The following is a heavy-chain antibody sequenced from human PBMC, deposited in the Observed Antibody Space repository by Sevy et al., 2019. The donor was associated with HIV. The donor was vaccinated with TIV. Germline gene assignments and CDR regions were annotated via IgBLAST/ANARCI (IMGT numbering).Heavy chain of an antibody. CDR2: IWKDGSNK. D-gene: IGHD3-22*01. Sequence: GGSLRLSCAASGFTFSNYGMHWVRQAPGKGLEWVAVIWKDGSNKYYADSVKGRFTISRDNSKNTLYLQMNSLRVEDTAVYFCARGGDFNDRSAKRDFDYWGQGTLVTVSS. CDR3: ARGGDFNDRSAKRDFDY. V-gene: IGHV3-33*01. CDR1: GFTFSNYG. J-gene: IGHJ4*02.